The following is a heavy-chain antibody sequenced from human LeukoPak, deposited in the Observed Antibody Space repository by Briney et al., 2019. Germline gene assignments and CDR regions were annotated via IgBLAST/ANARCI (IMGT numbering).Heavy chain of an antibody. Sequence: SETLSLTCTVSGGSISSYYWSWIRQPPGKGLEWIGYIYYSGSTNYNPSLKSRVTISVDTSKNQFSLKLSSVTAADTAVYYCARAPGDSGCDRKFRWEDYAGYFDYWGQGTLVTVSS. D-gene: IGHD5-12*01. J-gene: IGHJ4*02. CDR1: GGSISSYY. CDR2: IYYSGST. CDR3: ARAPGDSGCDRKFRWEDYAGYFDY. V-gene: IGHV4-59*01.